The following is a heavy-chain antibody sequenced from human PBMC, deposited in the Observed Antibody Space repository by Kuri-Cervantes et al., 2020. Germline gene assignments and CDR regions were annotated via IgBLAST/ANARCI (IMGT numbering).Heavy chain of an antibody. CDR1: GFTFSSYW. Sequence: GGSLRLSCAASGFTFSSYWMSWVRQAPGKGLEWVANIKQDGSEKYYVDSVKGRFTISRDNAKNSLYLQMNSLRAEDTAVYYCARDISSGTTLNYYYYYYMDVWGKGTTVTVSS. D-gene: IGHD1-1*01. J-gene: IGHJ6*03. CDR3: ARDISSGTTLNYYYYYYMDV. CDR2: IKQDGSEK. V-gene: IGHV3-7*01.